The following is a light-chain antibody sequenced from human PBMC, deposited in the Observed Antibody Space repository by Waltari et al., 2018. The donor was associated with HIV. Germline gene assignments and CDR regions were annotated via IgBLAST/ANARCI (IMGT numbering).Light chain of an antibody. CDR2: GAS. Sequence: EIVLTQSPGTLSLSPGERATLSCRASQSVSSSYLAWYQQKSGQAPRLLIYGASSRATGIPDRFSGSGSGTEFTLTIARLEPEDFALYYCQQYGSSPEGTFGQGTKVEI. CDR1: QSVSSSY. CDR3: QQYGSSPEGT. J-gene: IGKJ1*01. V-gene: IGKV3-20*01.